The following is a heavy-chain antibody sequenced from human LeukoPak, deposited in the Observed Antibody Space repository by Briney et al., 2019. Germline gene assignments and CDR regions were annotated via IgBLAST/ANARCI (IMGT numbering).Heavy chain of an antibody. Sequence: ASVKVSCKASGYTFTGYYMHWVRQAPGQGLEWMGWINPNSGGTNYAQKFQGRVTMTRDTSISTAYMELSRLRSDDTAVYYCARDPSYYDFWSGYYYWGQGTLVTVSS. CDR3: ARDPSYYDFWSGYYY. CDR2: INPNSGGT. V-gene: IGHV1-2*02. CDR1: GYTFTGYY. J-gene: IGHJ4*02. D-gene: IGHD3-3*01.